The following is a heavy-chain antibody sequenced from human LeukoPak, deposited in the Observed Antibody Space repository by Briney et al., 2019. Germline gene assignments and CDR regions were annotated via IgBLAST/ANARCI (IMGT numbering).Heavy chain of an antibody. Sequence: GGSLRLSCAASGFTFSSYAMSWVRQAPGKGLEWVSAISGSGGSTYYADSVKGRFTISRDNSKNTLYLQMNSLRAEDTAVYYCAKSRSGSANWALRIFDNWGQGTLVTVSS. V-gene: IGHV3-23*01. CDR3: AKSRSGSANWALRIFDN. CDR2: ISGSGGST. J-gene: IGHJ4*02. CDR1: GFTFSSYA. D-gene: IGHD3-10*01.